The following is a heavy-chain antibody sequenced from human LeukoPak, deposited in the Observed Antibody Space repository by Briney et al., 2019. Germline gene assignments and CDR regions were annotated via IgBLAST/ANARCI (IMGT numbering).Heavy chain of an antibody. J-gene: IGHJ3*02. CDR3: ARDDFWSGYSRAYAFDI. D-gene: IGHD3-3*01. CDR1: GGSFSGYY. V-gene: IGHV4-34*01. Sequence: PSETLSLTCAVYGGSFSGYYWSWIRQPPGKGLEWIGEINHSGSTNYNPSLKSRVTISVDTSKSQFSLKLSSVTAADTAVYYCARDDFWSGYSRAYAFDIWGQGTMVTVSS. CDR2: INHSGST.